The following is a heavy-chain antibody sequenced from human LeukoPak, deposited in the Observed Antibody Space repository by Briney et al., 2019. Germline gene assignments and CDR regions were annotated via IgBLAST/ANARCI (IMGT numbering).Heavy chain of an antibody. J-gene: IGHJ4*02. CDR3: ARDSTYYYDSGSSGPHYFDN. Sequence: GGSLRLSCAAPGFTFSNYAMHWVRQAPGKGLEWVSLISSGGTYEYYADSVKGRFTISRGNSKNTLYLQLNSLRAEDTAVYYCARDSTYYYDSGSSGPHYFDNWGQGTLSPSPQ. V-gene: IGHV3-30*01. CDR2: ISSGGTYE. CDR1: GFTFSNYA. D-gene: IGHD3-10*01.